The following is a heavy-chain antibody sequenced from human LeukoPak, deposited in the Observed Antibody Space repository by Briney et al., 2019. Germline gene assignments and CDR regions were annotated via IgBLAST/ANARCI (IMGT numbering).Heavy chain of an antibody. V-gene: IGHV3-30*02. Sequence: PGGSLRLSCAASGFTFSSYAMHWVRQAPGKGLEWVAFIRYDGSNKYYADSVKGRFTISRDNSKNTLYLQMNSLRAEDTAVYYCATRLRQQLVLRFAEYFQHWGQGTLVTVSS. CDR3: ATRLRQQLVLRFAEYFQH. CDR2: IRYDGSNK. CDR1: GFTFSSYA. D-gene: IGHD6-13*01. J-gene: IGHJ1*01.